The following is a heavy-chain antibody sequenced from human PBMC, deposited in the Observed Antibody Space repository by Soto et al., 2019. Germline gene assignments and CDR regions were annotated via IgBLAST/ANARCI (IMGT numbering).Heavy chain of an antibody. J-gene: IGHJ4*02. CDR3: ARALWVAGLLYYFDF. CDR1: DGPISGNV. V-gene: IGHV4-4*07. CDR2: ISSNGNT. Sequence: SESLSLTCTVSDGPISGNVLTWIRQPAGKGLEWIGRISSNGNTDYNPSLKSLVTMSIATCKNRFSLDLLSVTASDTAVYSCARALWVAGLLYYFDFWGQGTLVTVSS. D-gene: IGHD6-19*01.